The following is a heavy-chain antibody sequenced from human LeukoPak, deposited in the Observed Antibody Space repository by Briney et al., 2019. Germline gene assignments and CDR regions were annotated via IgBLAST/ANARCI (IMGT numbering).Heavy chain of an antibody. J-gene: IGHJ6*03. CDR3: TTDRGDCSSTSCYYYYYMDV. V-gene: IGHV3-23*01. CDR2: ISGSGGST. CDR1: GFTFSSYA. Sequence: GGSLRLSCAASGFTFSSYAMSWVRQAPGKGLEWVSAISGSGGSTYYADSVKGRFTISRDDSKNTLYLQMNSLKTEDTAVYYCTTDRGDCSSTSCYYYYYMDVWGKGTTVTVSS. D-gene: IGHD2-2*01.